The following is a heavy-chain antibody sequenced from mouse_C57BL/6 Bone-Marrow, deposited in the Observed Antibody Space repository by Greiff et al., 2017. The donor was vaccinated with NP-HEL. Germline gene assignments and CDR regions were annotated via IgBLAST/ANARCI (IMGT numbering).Heavy chain of an antibody. D-gene: IGHD1-1*01. Sequence: QVQLQQSGSELRSPGSSVKLSCKDFDSEVFPIAYMGWVRQKPGHGFEWIGGILPSIGRTIYGEKFEDKATLDADTLSNTAYLELNSLTSEDSAIYYCARGRVVKDYAMDYWGQGTSVTVSS. CDR2: ILPSIGRT. CDR3: ARGRVVKDYAMDY. J-gene: IGHJ4*01. V-gene: IGHV15-2*01. CDR1: DSEVFPIAY.